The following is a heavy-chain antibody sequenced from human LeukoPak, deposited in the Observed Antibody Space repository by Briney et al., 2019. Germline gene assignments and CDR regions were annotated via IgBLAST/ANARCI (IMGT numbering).Heavy chain of an antibody. Sequence: KPSETLSLTCTVSGGSISSSSYYWGWIRQPPGKGLEWIGSIYYSGSTYYNPSLKSRVTISVDTSKNQFSLKLSSVTAADTAVYYCASPLSSSWGNFDYWGQGTLVTVSS. CDR3: ASPLSSSWGNFDY. CDR1: GGSISSSSYY. CDR2: IYYSGST. V-gene: IGHV4-39*01. J-gene: IGHJ4*02. D-gene: IGHD6-13*01.